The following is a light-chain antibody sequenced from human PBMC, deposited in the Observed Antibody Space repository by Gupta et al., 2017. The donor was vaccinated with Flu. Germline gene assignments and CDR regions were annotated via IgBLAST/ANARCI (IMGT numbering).Light chain of an antibody. CDR3: QSYDTRLSGYV. V-gene: IGLV1-40*01. J-gene: IGLJ1*01. CDR1: SSTIGAGQD. CDR2: DYT. Sequence: GGSSTIGAGQDVHWYQHLPGTAPKLLIYDYTYRASGVPDRFSGSKSATSATLAITGLQAEDEAYYYCQSYDTRLSGYVFGSGTKVTVL.